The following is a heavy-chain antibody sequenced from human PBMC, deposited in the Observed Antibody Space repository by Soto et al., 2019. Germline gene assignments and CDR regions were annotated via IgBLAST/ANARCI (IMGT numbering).Heavy chain of an antibody. CDR2: IYRTGST. Sequence: PSETLSLTCAVSGGSFTSNNWWTWVRQPPGQGLEWIGEIYRTGSTNYNPSLKSRVTISLDKSENQFSLKVTSLTAADTAVYYCAGHGGYSYLGQGTLVTVSS. J-gene: IGHJ4*02. V-gene: IGHV4-4*02. D-gene: IGHD4-17*01. CDR3: AGHGGYSY. CDR1: GGSFTSNNW.